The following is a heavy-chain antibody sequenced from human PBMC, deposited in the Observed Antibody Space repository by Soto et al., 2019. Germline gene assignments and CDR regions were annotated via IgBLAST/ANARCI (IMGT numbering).Heavy chain of an antibody. V-gene: IGHV3-7*02. CDR1: GFTFSDYW. CDR2: IKQDGREN. CDR3: AIKGFRAVMSYYGMDV. Sequence: EVQLVESGGGLVQPGGSLRLSCAASGFTFSDYWMNWVRQAPGKGLEWVANIKQDGRENYYVESVKGRFTISRDNSKNALYLQINSLRAENTAVYYWAIKGFRAVMSYYGMDVWGQGTTGTVSS. J-gene: IGHJ6*02. D-gene: IGHD3-16*01.